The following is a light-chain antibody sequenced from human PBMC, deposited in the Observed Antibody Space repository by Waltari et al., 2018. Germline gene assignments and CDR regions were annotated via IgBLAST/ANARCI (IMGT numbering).Light chain of an antibody. Sequence: SYELTQPPSVSVSLGQTARITCSGDALPKQYAYWYQQKPGQAPGLVIYKDSERPSGIPERFSGSSSGTTVTLTISGVQAEDEADYYCQSADSSGTHVVFGGGTKLTVL. J-gene: IGLJ2*01. CDR1: ALPKQY. CDR3: QSADSSGTHVV. CDR2: KDS. V-gene: IGLV3-25*03.